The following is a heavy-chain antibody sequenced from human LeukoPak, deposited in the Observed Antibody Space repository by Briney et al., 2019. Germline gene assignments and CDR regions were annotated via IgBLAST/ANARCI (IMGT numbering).Heavy chain of an antibody. CDR1: GFTFSTYS. V-gene: IGHV3-21*01. Sequence: GGSLRLSCAASGFTFSTYSMNWVRQAPGKGLEWVSSITSGSSYIYYADSVKGRFTISRDNSKNTLYLQMNSLRAEDTAVYYCAKGWQQLIPEYFQHWGQGTLVTVSS. J-gene: IGHJ1*01. CDR2: ITSGSSYI. D-gene: IGHD6-13*01. CDR3: AKGWQQLIPEYFQH.